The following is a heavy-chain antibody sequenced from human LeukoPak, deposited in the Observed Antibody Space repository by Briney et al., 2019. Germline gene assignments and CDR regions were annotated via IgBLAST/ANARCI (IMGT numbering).Heavy chain of an antibody. Sequence: GGSLRLSCAASGFTVPDNYMNWVRQAPGKGLEWVSSISSSSYIYYADSVKGRFTISRDNAKNSLYLQMNSLRAEDTAVYYCARDSLVRQVVPAAISGYYYYYMDVWGKGTTVTVSS. J-gene: IGHJ6*03. D-gene: IGHD2-2*01. CDR3: ARDSLVRQVVPAAISGYYYYYMDV. V-gene: IGHV3-69-1*01. CDR2: ISSSSYI. CDR1: GFTVPDNY.